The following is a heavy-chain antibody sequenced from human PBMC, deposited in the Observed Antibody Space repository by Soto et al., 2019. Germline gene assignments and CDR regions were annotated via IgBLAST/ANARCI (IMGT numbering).Heavy chain of an antibody. CDR2: IHYRANS. CDR3: ARPLQLAVSGFDP. D-gene: IGHD3-3*02. CDR1: GDSISSSSYY. V-gene: IGHV4-39*01. J-gene: IGHJ5*02. Sequence: KPSETLSLTCAVSGDSISSSSYYWAWIRHPPGKGLEWIGSIHYRANSYYSPSLKSRITISVDTSKNQISLRLSSVTAADTAVYYCARPLQLAVSGFDPWGQGTLVTVSS.